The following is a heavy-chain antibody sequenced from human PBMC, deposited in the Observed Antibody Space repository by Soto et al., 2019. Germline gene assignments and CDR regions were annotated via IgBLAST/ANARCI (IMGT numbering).Heavy chain of an antibody. CDR3: ARGRGYGYVY. Sequence: EVQVVETGGSLVQPGGSLRLSCAGSGFTFSSYWMSWVRQAPGKGLEWVANIKEDGSEKYYVDSVKGRFTVPRDNAKNSLYLQMNSLRAEDTAVYYCARGRGYGYVYWGQGTLVTVSS. CDR2: IKEDGSEK. CDR1: GFTFSSYW. V-gene: IGHV3-7*04. J-gene: IGHJ4*02. D-gene: IGHD5-18*01.